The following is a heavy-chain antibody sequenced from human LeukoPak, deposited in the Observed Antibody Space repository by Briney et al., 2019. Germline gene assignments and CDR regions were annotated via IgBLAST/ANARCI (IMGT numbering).Heavy chain of an antibody. CDR1: GFTFSSYG. Sequence: PGGSLRLSCAASGFTFSSYGMHWVRQAPGKGLEWVAVIWYDGSNKCYADSVKGRFTISRDNSKNTLYLQMNSLRAEDTAVYYCARDTGGTGTYFDYWGQGTLVTVSS. J-gene: IGHJ4*02. CDR3: ARDTGGTGTYFDY. D-gene: IGHD1-7*01. V-gene: IGHV3-33*01. CDR2: IWYDGSNK.